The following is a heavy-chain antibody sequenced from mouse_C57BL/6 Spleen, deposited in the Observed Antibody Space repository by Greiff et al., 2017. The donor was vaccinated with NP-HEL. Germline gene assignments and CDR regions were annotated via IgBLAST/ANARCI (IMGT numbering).Heavy chain of an antibody. D-gene: IGHD3-1*01. CDR2: IDPSDSYT. Sequence: QVQLQQPGAELVRPGTSVKLSCKASGYTFTSYWMHWVKQRPGQGLEWIGVIDPSDSYTNYNQKFKGKATLTVDTSSSTAYMQLSSLTSEDSAVLYCARWGFTSAEDFDYWGQGTTLTVSS. J-gene: IGHJ2*01. V-gene: IGHV1-59*01. CDR3: ARWGFTSAEDFDY. CDR1: GYTFTSYW.